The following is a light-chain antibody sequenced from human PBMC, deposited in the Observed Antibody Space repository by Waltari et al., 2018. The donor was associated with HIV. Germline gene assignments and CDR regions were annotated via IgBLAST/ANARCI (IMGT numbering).Light chain of an antibody. V-gene: IGLV2-14*01. Sequence: QSDLTQPAYVSGSPGQSITITCTGTRSDVGGYNYVSWYQQHPGKAPKLMLYEVSNRPSGFSKRFSGSKSGDTASLSISGLQAEDAADYYCSSYTSSSTLVFGGGTKLTVL. CDR1: RSDVGGYNY. J-gene: IGLJ2*01. CDR3: SSYTSSSTLV. CDR2: EVS.